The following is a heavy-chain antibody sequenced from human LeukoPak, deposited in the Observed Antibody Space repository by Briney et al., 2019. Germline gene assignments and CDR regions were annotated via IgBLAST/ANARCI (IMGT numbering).Heavy chain of an antibody. J-gene: IGHJ4*02. CDR2: ISASGDGT. V-gene: IGHV3-23*01. D-gene: IGHD3-22*01. Sequence: GGSLRLSCVVSGVTFSSYAMSWVRQAPGKGLECVSIISASGDGTHYADSVKGRFTISRDNSKNTLFLQMNSLRAEDTAVYYCAKIWGDYYDSSGYDYWGQGTLVTVSS. CDR1: GVTFSSYA. CDR3: AKIWGDYYDSSGYDY.